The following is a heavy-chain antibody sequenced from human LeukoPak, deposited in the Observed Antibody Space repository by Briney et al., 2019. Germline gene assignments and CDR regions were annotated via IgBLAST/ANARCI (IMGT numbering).Heavy chain of an antibody. CDR3: ARDRWFDT. CDR1: GGSMSRYY. CDR2: IYSTGSS. Sequence: PAETLSLTCTVSGGSMSRYYWSWIRQAAGKAPEWIGRIYSTGSSDYNPSLQSRVTMSVDTSKNQFSLNVRTVTAADTAIYYCARDRWFDTWGQGTLVTVSS. V-gene: IGHV4-4*07. J-gene: IGHJ5*02.